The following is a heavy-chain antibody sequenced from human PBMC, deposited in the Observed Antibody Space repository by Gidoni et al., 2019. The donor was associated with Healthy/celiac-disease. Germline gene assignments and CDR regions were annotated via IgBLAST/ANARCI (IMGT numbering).Heavy chain of an antibody. CDR3: ASPLLYPHYDILTGYPIPPFDY. J-gene: IGHJ4*02. V-gene: IGHV3-23*01. D-gene: IGHD3-9*01. CDR2: ISGSGGST. CDR1: GFTFSSYA. Sequence: EVQLLESGGGVVQPGGSLRLSCADSGFTFSSYAMIWVRQAPGKGLEWVSAISGSGGSTYYADSVKGRFTISRDNSKNTLYLQMNSLRAEDTAVYYCASPLLYPHYDILTGYPIPPFDYWGQGTLVTVSS.